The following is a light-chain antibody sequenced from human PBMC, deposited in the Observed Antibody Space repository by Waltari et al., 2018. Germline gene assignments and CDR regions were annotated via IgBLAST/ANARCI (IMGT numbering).Light chain of an antibody. Sequence: QSVLTQPPSVSAAPGQEVTISCSGSTSDIGNNYVPWYQQVPGTAPKLLISDVNTRPSGVPDRFAGSKSGTSATLLITGLQTGDEADYFCATWDDSLSAGVFGPGTKVTV. J-gene: IGLJ1*01. CDR1: TSDIGNNY. V-gene: IGLV1-51*01. CDR2: DVN. CDR3: ATWDDSLSAGV.